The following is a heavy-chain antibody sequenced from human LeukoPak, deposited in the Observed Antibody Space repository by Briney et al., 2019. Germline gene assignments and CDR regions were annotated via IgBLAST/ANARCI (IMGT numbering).Heavy chain of an antibody. CDR1: GFTFNSYA. D-gene: IGHD3-3*01. CDR2: IRGLGCSK. Sequence: GGSLGLSCAASGFTFNSYAMSGVRRAPGRGLEGVSAIRGLGCSKYYADSVKGRFTISRDNSKNTLYLQMNSLRAEDTAVYYCAKDDDFWSGYYFDYWGQGTLVTVSS. J-gene: IGHJ4*02. V-gene: IGHV3-23*01. CDR3: AKDDDFWSGYYFDY.